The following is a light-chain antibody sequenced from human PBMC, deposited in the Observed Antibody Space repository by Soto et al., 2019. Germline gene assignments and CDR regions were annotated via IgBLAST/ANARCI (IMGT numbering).Light chain of an antibody. V-gene: IGKV1-33*01. J-gene: IGKJ4*01. CDR2: EAS. CDR3: QQYDNLLT. Sequence: DIQMTQSPASLSASVGDRVTITCQASQDITNYLNWDQQKPGKAPKLLIYEASNLETGVQSRFSGSGSGTDFTFTISSLQPEDIATYYCQQYDNLLTFGGGTKVEIQ. CDR1: QDITNY.